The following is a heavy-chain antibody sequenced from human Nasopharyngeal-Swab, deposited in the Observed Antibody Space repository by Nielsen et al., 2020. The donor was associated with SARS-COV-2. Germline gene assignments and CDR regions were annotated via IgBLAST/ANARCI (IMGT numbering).Heavy chain of an antibody. CDR2: IYPGDSDT. J-gene: IGHJ3*02. CDR3: ARTVYSGSYYQNDAFDI. V-gene: IGHV5-51*01. Sequence: GESLKISCTGSGYSFTSYWIGWVRQMPGKGLEWMGIIYPGDSDTRYSPSFQGQVTISADKSISTAYLQWSSLKASDTAMYYCARTVYSGSYYQNDAFDIWGQGTMVTVSS. CDR1: GYSFTSYW. D-gene: IGHD1-26*01.